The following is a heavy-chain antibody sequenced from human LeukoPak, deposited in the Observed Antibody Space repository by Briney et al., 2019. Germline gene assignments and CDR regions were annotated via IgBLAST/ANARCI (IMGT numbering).Heavy chain of an antibody. V-gene: IGHV3-30*18. CDR2: ISYDGSNK. Sequence: PGRSLRLSCAASGFTFSSYGMHWVRQAPGKGLEWVAVISYDGSNKYYADSVKGRFTISRDNSKNTLYLQMNSLRAEDTAVYYCAKDRSVGATGSSHYYYGMDVWGQGTTVTVS. CDR1: GFTFSSYG. J-gene: IGHJ6*02. CDR3: AKDRSVGATGSSHYYYGMDV. D-gene: IGHD1-26*01.